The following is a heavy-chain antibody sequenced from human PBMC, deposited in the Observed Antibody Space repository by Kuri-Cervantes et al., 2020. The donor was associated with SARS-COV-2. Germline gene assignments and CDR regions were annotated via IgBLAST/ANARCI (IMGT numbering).Heavy chain of an antibody. CDR1: GGSVSSGSYY. CDR2: IYYSGGT. CDR3: ARGVTIFGEDV. Sequence: ESLKISCTVSGGSVSSGSYYWSWIRQPPGKGLEWIGYIYYSGGTNYNPSLKSRVTISVDTSKNQFSLKLSSVTAADTAVYYCARGVTIFGEDVWGQGTTVTVSS. D-gene: IGHD3-3*01. V-gene: IGHV4-61*01. J-gene: IGHJ6*02.